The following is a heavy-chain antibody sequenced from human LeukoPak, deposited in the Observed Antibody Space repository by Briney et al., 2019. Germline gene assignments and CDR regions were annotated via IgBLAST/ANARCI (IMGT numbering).Heavy chain of an antibody. CDR1: GFTFNTYT. Sequence: GGSLRLSCAASGFTFNTYTMNWVRQAPGKGLEWVSGINWNGGSTGYADSVKGRFTISRDNAKNSLYLQMNSLRAEDTALYYCARIYCSSTSCLQGYYYMDVWGKGTTVTVSS. V-gene: IGHV3-20*04. CDR3: ARIYCSSTSCLQGYYYMDV. J-gene: IGHJ6*03. D-gene: IGHD2-2*01. CDR2: INWNGGST.